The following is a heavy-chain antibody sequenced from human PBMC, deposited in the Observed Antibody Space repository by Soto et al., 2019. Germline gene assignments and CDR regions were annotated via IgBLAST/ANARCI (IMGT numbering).Heavy chain of an antibody. CDR2: ISGSGGTT. CDR3: ARDSSGSYLSPDY. V-gene: IGHV3-23*01. Sequence: EVQLLESGGGLVQPGGSLRLSCAASGLTFSRYGMSWVRQAPGKGLEWVAVISGSGGTTSYTDSVKGRFTISRDNAKNSLYLQMNSLRAEDTAVYYCARDSSGSYLSPDYWGQGTLVTVSS. D-gene: IGHD1-26*01. CDR1: GLTFSRYG. J-gene: IGHJ4*02.